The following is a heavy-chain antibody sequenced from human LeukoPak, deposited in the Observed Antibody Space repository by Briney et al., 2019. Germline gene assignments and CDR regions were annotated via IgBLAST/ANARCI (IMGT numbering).Heavy chain of an antibody. Sequence: PGGSLRLSCAASGFTFSSYSMNWVRQAPGKGLEWVSSISSCSSYIYYADSVKGRFTISRDNAKNSLYLQMNCLRAEDMALYYCAKGGGGRLIYYYYMDVWGKGTTVTVSS. V-gene: IGHV3-21*04. CDR2: ISSCSSYI. D-gene: IGHD3-16*01. J-gene: IGHJ6*03. CDR1: GFTFSSYS. CDR3: AKGGGGRLIYYYYMDV.